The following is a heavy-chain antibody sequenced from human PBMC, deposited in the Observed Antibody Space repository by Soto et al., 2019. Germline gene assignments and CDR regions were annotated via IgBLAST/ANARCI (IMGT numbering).Heavy chain of an antibody. Sequence: QVQLQESGPGLVKPSQTLSLTCTVSGCSISSGGYYWSGIRQHPGKGLEWIGYIYYSWSTYYNPSLKSRVTISVDTSKNQFSLKLSSVTAADTAVYYCARRGDYGDYVDYWGQGTLVTVSS. CDR2: IYYSWST. D-gene: IGHD4-17*01. CDR3: ARRGDYGDYVDY. CDR1: GCSISSGGYY. J-gene: IGHJ4*02. V-gene: IGHV4-31*03.